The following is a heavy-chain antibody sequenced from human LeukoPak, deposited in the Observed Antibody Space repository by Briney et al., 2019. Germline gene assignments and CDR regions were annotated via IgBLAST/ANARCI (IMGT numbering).Heavy chain of an antibody. CDR2: INNDGSST. Sequence: TVGSLRLSCAASGFTFSNYWMHWVPQAPGRGLVWVSRINNDGSSTNYADSVKGRCTISRDNAKNTLYLQMNSLRADDTAVYYCAGTHWADYWGQGTLVTASS. J-gene: IGHJ4*02. V-gene: IGHV3-74*01. CDR3: AGTHWADY. CDR1: GFTFSNYW. D-gene: IGHD7-27*01.